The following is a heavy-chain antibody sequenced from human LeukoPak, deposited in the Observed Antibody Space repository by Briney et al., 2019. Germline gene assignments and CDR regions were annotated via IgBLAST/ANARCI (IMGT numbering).Heavy chain of an antibody. V-gene: IGHV4-39*01. D-gene: IGHD6-19*01. Sequence: SETLSLTCTVSGGSISSSSYYWGWIRQPPGRGLEWIGSIYYSGSTYYNPSLKSRVTISVDTSKNQFSLKLSSVTAADTAVYYCARLKDDGGWYYFDYWGQGTLVTVSS. CDR2: IYYSGST. CDR1: GGSISSSSYY. J-gene: IGHJ4*02. CDR3: ARLKDDGGWYYFDY.